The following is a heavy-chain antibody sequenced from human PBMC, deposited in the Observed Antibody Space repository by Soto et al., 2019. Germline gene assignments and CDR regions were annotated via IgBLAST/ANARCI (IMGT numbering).Heavy chain of an antibody. J-gene: IGHJ6*03. CDR3: AISTGLSDYYYYYMDV. CDR2: INPSGGST. D-gene: IGHD3-10*01. CDR1: GYTFTSYY. V-gene: IGHV1-46*01. Sequence: GASVKVSCKASGYTFTSYYMHWVRQARGQGLEWMGIINPSGGSTSYAQKFQGRVTMTRDTSTSTVYMELSSLRSEDTAVYYCAISTGLSDYYYYYMDVWGKGTTVTVSS.